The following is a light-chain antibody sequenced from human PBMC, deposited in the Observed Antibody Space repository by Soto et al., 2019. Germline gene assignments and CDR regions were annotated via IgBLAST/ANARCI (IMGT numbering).Light chain of an antibody. CDR1: QTISSW. Sequence: DIQMTQSPSTLSGSVGDRVTITCRASQTISSWLAWYQQKPGKAPKLLIYDASNLETGVPSRFSGSGSGTNFTLSLNSLQPEDFATYYCQQGYSNPWTFGQGTKVDI. V-gene: IGKV1-5*01. J-gene: IGKJ1*01. CDR3: QQGYSNPWT. CDR2: DAS.